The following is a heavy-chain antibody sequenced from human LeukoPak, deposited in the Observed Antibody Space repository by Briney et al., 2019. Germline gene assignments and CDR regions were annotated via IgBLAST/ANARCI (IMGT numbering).Heavy chain of an antibody. CDR2: INHSGNT. D-gene: IGHD1-26*01. CDR1: GGSFSGYY. J-gene: IGHJ3*02. Sequence: PSETLSLTCAVYGGSFSGYYWNWIRQPPGKGLEWIGEINHSGNTNYNPSLKSRVTISVDTSKNQFSLKLTSVTAADTAVYYCARGRAKWASDAFDIWGQGTMVTVSS. CDR3: ARGRAKWASDAFDI. V-gene: IGHV4-34*01.